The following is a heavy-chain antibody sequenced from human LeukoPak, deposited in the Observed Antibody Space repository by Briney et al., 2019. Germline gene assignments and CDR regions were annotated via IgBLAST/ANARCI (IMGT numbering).Heavy chain of an antibody. V-gene: IGHV3-48*03. CDR2: ISSSGSMK. J-gene: IGHJ4*02. Sequence: GGSLRLYCAASGFTFSSYEMNWVRQAPGKGLEWVSYISSSGSMKYYADSVKGRFTISRDNAKNSLYLQMNSLRAEDTAVYYCARGQYGSGSYYNVWGQGTLVTVSS. D-gene: IGHD3-10*01. CDR1: GFTFSSYE. CDR3: ARGQYGSGSYYNV.